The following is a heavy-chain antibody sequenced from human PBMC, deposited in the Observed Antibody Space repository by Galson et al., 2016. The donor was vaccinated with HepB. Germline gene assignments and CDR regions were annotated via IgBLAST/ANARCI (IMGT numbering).Heavy chain of an antibody. V-gene: IGHV4-34*01. CDR1: GGSFSGYY. CDR3: ARGGLRFLNWLSDEYDH. Sequence: SETLSLTCAVQGGSFSGYYWNWIRQTPGKGFEWIGEINHGGSTNYNPSLKSRVTISIDTSRNQFSLNLPSVTAADTAVYYCARGGLRFLNWLSDEYDHWGQGTLVTVSS. J-gene: IGHJ4*02. CDR2: INHGGST. D-gene: IGHD3-3*01.